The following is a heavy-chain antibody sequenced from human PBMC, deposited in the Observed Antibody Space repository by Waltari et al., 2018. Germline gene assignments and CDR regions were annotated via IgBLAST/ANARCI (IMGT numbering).Heavy chain of an antibody. CDR1: GGSIRSSY. D-gene: IGHD6-13*01. V-gene: IGHV4-59*01. J-gene: IGHJ4*02. CDR2: IYYSGST. Sequence: QVQLQESGPGLVKPSETLSLTCTVSGGSIRSSYWSWIRQPPGKGLEWIGYIYYSGSTNYNPSLKSRVTISVDTSKNQFSLKLSSVTAADTAVYYCARGGSSSWFDYWGQGTLVTVSS. CDR3: ARGGSSSWFDY.